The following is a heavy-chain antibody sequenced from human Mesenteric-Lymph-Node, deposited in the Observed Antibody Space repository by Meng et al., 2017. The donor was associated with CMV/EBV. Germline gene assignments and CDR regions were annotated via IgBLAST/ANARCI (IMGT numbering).Heavy chain of an antibody. D-gene: IGHD2-2*01. CDR2: IHHSGST. CDR3: ATYCSSTSCYTYFDY. J-gene: IGHJ4*02. CDR1: GGSISSYY. Sequence: SETLSLTCTVSGGSISSYYWSWIRQPPGKGLEWIGYIHHSGSTNYNPSLKSRVTISIDTSKKQFSLKLNSVTAADTAVYYCATYCSSTSCYTYFDYWGQGTLVTVSS. V-gene: IGHV4-59*01.